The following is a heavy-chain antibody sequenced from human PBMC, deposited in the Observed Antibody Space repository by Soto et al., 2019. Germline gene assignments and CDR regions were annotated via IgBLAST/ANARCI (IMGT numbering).Heavy chain of an antibody. CDR1: GFTLRNYW. CDR2: ITNDGSIT. CDR3: ARDQDGAGGTADY. D-gene: IGHD1-26*01. J-gene: IGHJ4*02. Sequence: EVQLVESGGGLVQPRGSLRLSCVASGFTLRNYWMHWFRQAPGKGLVWVSRITNDGSITYYADSVKGRFTISRDNAKNTLYLQVNSLRVEDTAVYYCARDQDGAGGTADYWGQGTLVTVS. V-gene: IGHV3-74*01.